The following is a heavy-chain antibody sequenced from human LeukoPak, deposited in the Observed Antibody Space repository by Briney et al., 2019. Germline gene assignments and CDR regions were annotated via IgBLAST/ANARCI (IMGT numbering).Heavy chain of an antibody. CDR1: GFTFSDYY. CDR3: AKDSTPLYDSSGYSLLYYYYYYMDV. CDR2: IYSGGST. Sequence: GGSLRLSCAASGFTFSDYYMSWIRQAPGKGLEWVSVIYSGGSTYYADSVKGRFTISRDNSKNTLYLQMNSLRAEDTAVYYCAKDSTPLYDSSGYSLLYYYYYYMDVWGKGTTVTVSS. V-gene: IGHV3-66*02. D-gene: IGHD3-22*01. J-gene: IGHJ6*03.